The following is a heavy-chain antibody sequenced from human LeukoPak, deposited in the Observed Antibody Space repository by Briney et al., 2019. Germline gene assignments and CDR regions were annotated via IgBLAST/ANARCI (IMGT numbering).Heavy chain of an antibody. Sequence: PGGSLRLSCAASGFTFSSYDMHWVRQATGKGLEWVSAIGTAGDTYYPGSVKGRFTISRENAKNSLYLQMNSLRAGDTAVYYCARAPPQQLVLWGGYYYGMDVRGQGTTVTVSS. V-gene: IGHV3-13*01. CDR2: IGTAGDT. J-gene: IGHJ6*02. CDR3: ARAPPQQLVLWGGYYYGMDV. D-gene: IGHD6-13*01. CDR1: GFTFSSYD.